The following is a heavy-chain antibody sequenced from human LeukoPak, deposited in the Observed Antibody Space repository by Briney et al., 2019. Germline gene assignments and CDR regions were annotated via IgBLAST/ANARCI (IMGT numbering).Heavy chain of an antibody. Sequence: GRSLRLSCAASGFTFDDYAMHWVRQAPGKGLEWVSGISWNSGSIGYADSVKGRFTISRDNAKNSLYLQMNSLRPEDTAVYYCAGDSRGYYHHFDYWGQGTLVTVSS. CDR2: ISWNSGSI. V-gene: IGHV3-9*01. CDR3: AGDSRGYYHHFDY. CDR1: GFTFDDYA. D-gene: IGHD3-22*01. J-gene: IGHJ4*02.